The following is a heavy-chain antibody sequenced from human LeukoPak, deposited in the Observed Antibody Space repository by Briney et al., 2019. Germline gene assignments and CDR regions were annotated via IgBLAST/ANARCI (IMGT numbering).Heavy chain of an antibody. CDR3: ARDLYY. V-gene: IGHV1-2*02. CDR1: GGTFSSYA. CDR2: INPNSGGT. Sequence: ASVKVSCKASGGTFSSYAISWVRQAPGQGLEWMGRINPNSGGTNYAQKFQGRVTMTRDTSISTAYMELSRLRSDDTAVYYCARDLYYWGQGTLVTVSS. J-gene: IGHJ4*02.